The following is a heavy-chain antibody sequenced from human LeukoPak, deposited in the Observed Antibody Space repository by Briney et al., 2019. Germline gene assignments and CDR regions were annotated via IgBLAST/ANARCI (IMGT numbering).Heavy chain of an antibody. CDR2: IYYSGST. D-gene: IGHD5-18*01. CDR1: GGSISSSSYY. V-gene: IGHV4-39*07. Sequence: SETLSLTCTVPGGSISSSSYYWGWIRQPPGKGLEWIGSIYYSGSTNYNPSLKSRVTISVDTSKNQFSLKLSSVTAADTAVYYCASGEAGYSYGPFDYWGQGTLVTVSS. CDR3: ASGEAGYSYGPFDY. J-gene: IGHJ4*02.